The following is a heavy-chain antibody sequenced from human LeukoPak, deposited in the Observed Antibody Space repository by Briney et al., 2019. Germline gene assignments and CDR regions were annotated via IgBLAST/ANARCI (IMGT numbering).Heavy chain of an antibody. D-gene: IGHD2-21*01. Sequence: PGGSLRLSCTGSGFIFNSYGINWVRQAPGKGLEWVAYISSSTSNIFYADSVKGRFTISRDHAKDPVLLQMNSLRVEDTALYFCARDGVMAETPFYFDSWGQGALVTVSS. CDR1: GFIFNSYG. CDR3: ARDGVMAETPFYFDS. J-gene: IGHJ4*02. V-gene: IGHV3-48*01. CDR2: ISSSTSNI.